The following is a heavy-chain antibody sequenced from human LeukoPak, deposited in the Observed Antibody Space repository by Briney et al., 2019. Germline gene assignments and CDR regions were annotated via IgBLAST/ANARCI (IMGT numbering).Heavy chain of an antibody. Sequence: GESLKISCKGSGYSFTSYWIGWVRQMPGKGLVWMGIIYPGDSDTRYSPSFQGQVTISADKSISTAYLQWSSLKASDTALYYCARLRTGFGVAAAPYDAFDMWAEGTMVTVSS. CDR1: GYSFTSYW. D-gene: IGHD3-3*01. CDR3: ARLRTGFGVAAAPYDAFDM. J-gene: IGHJ3*02. CDR2: IYPGDSDT. V-gene: IGHV5-51*01.